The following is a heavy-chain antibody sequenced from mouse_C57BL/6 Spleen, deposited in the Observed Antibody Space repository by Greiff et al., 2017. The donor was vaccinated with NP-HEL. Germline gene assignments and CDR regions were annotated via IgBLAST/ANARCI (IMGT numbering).Heavy chain of an antibody. CDR1: GFSLSTSGMG. CDR3: TRSLLITTVVATYAMDY. CDR2: IYWDDDK. D-gene: IGHD1-1*01. J-gene: IGHJ4*01. V-gene: IGHV8-12*01. Sequence: QVTLKESGPGILQSSQTLSLTCSFSGFSLSTSGMGVSWIRQPSGKGLEWLAHIYWDDDKRYNPSLKSRPITSKDTSRNQVFLKITSVDTADTATYYCTRSLLITTVVATYAMDYWGQGTSVTVSS.